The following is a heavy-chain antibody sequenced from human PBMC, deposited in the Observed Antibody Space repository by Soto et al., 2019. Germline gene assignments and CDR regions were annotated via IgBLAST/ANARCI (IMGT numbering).Heavy chain of an antibody. CDR2: IYYSGST. V-gene: IGHV4-59*01. CDR1: GGSISSYY. J-gene: IGHJ3*02. CDR3: ASTIAAAVYDAFDI. D-gene: IGHD6-13*01. Sequence: SETLSLTCTVSGGSISSYYWSWIRQPPGKGLEWIGYIYYSGSTNYNPSLKSRVTISVDTSKNQFSLKLSSVTAADTAVYYCASTIAAAVYDAFDIWGQGTMVTVSS.